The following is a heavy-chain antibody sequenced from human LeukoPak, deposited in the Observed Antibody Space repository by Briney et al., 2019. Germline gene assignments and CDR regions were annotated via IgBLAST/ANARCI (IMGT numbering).Heavy chain of an antibody. Sequence: GGSLRLSCAASGFTFINAWMSWVRQAPGKGLEWVGRIKSKTDGGTTNYAAPVKGRFTNSRDDPKDMLYLQMNSLKTEDTAVYYCTTGGFGEDNWFDPWGRGILVTVSS. CDR2: IKSKTDGGTT. V-gene: IGHV3-15*06. J-gene: IGHJ5*02. D-gene: IGHD3-10*01. CDR3: TTGGFGEDNWFDP. CDR1: GFTFINAW.